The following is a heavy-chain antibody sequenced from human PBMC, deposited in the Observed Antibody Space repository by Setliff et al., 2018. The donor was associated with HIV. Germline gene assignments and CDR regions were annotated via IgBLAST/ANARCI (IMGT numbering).Heavy chain of an antibody. Sequence: GGSLRLSCAASGFTFSSYAMSWVRQAPGKGLEWVSAISGSGGSTYYADSVKGRFTISRDNTKNSLYLQMNSLRAEDTAVYYCARDSRAFDYWGQGTLVTVSS. CDR3: ARDSRAFDY. J-gene: IGHJ4*02. V-gene: IGHV3-23*01. CDR2: ISGSGGST. CDR1: GFTFSSYA.